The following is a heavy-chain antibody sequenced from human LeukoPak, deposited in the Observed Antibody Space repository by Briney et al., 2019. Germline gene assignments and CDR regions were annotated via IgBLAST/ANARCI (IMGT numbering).Heavy chain of an antibody. Sequence: PGGSLRLSCAASGFTFNTYVMSWVRQAPGKGLEWVSTISSSGGTTYYADSVKGRFTISRDNSKETLYLQMNSLRAEDTAVYYCAREPPRDGAFDIWGLGTTVTVSS. V-gene: IGHV3-23*01. CDR3: AREPPRDGAFDI. CDR2: ISSSGGTT. D-gene: IGHD5-24*01. J-gene: IGHJ3*02. CDR1: GFTFNTYV.